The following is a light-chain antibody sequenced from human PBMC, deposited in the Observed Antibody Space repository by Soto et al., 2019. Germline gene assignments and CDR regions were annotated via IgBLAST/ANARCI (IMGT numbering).Light chain of an antibody. J-gene: IGKJ5*01. CDR2: QTS. CDR3: QQYGSSPPIT. Sequence: EIVLTPSPATLSSFPGDRVTLSCRASQYINTRLAWYQHRPGQSPRLLIYQTSLRAAGIPARFSASGSGTDFTLTISRLEPEDFAVYYCQQYGSSPPITFGQGTRLEI. V-gene: IGKV3-20*01. CDR1: QYINTR.